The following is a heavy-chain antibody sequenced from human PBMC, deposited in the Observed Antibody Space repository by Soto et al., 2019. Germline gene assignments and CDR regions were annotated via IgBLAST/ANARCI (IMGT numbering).Heavy chain of an antibody. Sequence: QVQLQESGPGLVEPSGTLSLTCTVSGESITSDWWTWVRQPPGKGLEWIGEIYHSGRTNYNPSLQIRVTISIHTSNNHFSLKLSSVTAADTAVYYCATRPRSGPSWGQGTLVTVSS. J-gene: IGHJ5*02. D-gene: IGHD2-8*02. V-gene: IGHV4-4*02. CDR2: IYHSGRT. CDR1: GESITSDW. CDR3: ATRPRSGPS.